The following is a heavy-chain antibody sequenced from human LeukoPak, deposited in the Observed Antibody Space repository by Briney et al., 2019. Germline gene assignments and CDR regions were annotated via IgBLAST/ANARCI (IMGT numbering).Heavy chain of an antibody. J-gene: IGHJ4*02. V-gene: IGHV4-59*12. CDR3: ARETYYYDSSGPYEG. CDR2: IYYSGST. D-gene: IGHD3-22*01. Sequence: SETLSLTCTVSGGSISSYYWSWIRQPPGKGLEWIGYIYYSGSTNYNPSLKSRVTISVDTSKNQFSLKLSSVSAADPAVYYCARETYYYDSSGPYEGRGQGTLVTVSS. CDR1: GGSISSYY.